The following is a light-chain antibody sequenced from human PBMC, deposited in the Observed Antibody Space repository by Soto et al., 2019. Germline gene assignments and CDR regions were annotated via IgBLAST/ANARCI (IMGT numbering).Light chain of an antibody. J-gene: IGLJ2*01. CDR2: LNSDGSH. CDR3: QTWGTGVV. Sequence: QLVLTQSPSASASLGASVKLTCTLNSGHSTYAIAWHQQQPEKGPRYLTMLNSDGSHSKGDGIPDRFSGSTSGAGRYLSISSLQSEDEADYYCQTWGTGVVFGGGTKLTVL. V-gene: IGLV4-69*01. CDR1: SGHSTYA.